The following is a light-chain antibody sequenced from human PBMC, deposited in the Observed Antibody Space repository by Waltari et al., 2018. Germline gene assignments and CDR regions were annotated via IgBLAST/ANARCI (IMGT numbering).Light chain of an antibody. Sequence: DIVMTQSPDSLAVSLGERATIDCKSSQSVLYSSNNKNYLAWYQQRPGQPPKLLIYWASTRESGVSDRFSGSGSGTDFTLTINSLQAEDVALYYCQQYYSTPLTFGGGTKVEIK. CDR3: QQYYSTPLT. CDR2: WAS. CDR1: QSVLYSSNNKNY. V-gene: IGKV4-1*01. J-gene: IGKJ4*01.